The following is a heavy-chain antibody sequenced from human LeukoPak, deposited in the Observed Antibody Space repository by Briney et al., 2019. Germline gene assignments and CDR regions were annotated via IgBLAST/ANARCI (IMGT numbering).Heavy chain of an antibody. J-gene: IGHJ6*03. CDR1: GFTFGSYA. Sequence: PGGSLRLSCAASGFTFGSYAMSWVRQAPGKGLEWVANIKQDGSEKYYVDSVKGRFTISRDNAKNSLYLQMNSLRAEDTAVYYCARAAGYYYYYYYMDVWGKGTTVTVSS. V-gene: IGHV3-7*01. CDR2: IKQDGSEK. D-gene: IGHD6-13*01. CDR3: ARAAGYYYYYYYMDV.